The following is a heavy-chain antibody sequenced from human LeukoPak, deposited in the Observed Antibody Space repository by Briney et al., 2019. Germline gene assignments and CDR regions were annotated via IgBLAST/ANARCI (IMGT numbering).Heavy chain of an antibody. CDR3: ARLTDCSSTSCYYYYYGMDV. Sequence: SETLSLTCTVSGGSISSSSYYWGWIRQPPGKRLEWIGSIYYSGSTYYNPSLKSRVTISVDTSKNQFSLKLSSVTAADTAVYYCARLTDCSSTSCYYYYYGMDVWGQGTTVTVSS. D-gene: IGHD2-2*01. V-gene: IGHV4-39*01. CDR2: IYYSGST. CDR1: GGSISSSSYY. J-gene: IGHJ6*02.